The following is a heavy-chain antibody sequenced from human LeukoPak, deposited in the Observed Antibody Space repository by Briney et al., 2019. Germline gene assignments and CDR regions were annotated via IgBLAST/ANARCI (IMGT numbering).Heavy chain of an antibody. CDR3: ARGGDGRYSSSLSGMDV. CDR2: ISSSSSYI. CDR1: GFTFSSYW. D-gene: IGHD6-6*01. J-gene: IGHJ6*02. Sequence: GGSLRLSCAASGFTFSSYWMSWVRQAPGKGLEWVSSISSSSSYIYYADSVKGRFTISRDNAKNSLYLQMNSLRAEDTAVYYCARGGDGRYSSSLSGMDVWGQGTTVTVSS. V-gene: IGHV3-21*01.